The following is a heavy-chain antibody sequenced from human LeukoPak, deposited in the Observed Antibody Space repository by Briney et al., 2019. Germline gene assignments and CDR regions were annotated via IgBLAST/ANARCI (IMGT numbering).Heavy chain of an antibody. J-gene: IGHJ4*02. CDR1: GGSISSGGYY. D-gene: IGHD4-23*01. CDR2: IYYSGST. V-gene: IGHV4-31*03. Sequence: SETLSLTCTVSGGSISSGGYYWSWIRQHSGKGLEWIGYIYYSGSTYYNPSLKSRVTISVDTSKNQFSLKLSSVTAADTAVYYCARASDDYGGPRLGYWGQGTLVTVSS. CDR3: ARASDDYGGPRLGY.